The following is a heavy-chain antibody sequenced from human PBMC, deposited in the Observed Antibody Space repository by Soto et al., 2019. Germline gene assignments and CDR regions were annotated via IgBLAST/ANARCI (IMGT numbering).Heavy chain of an antibody. CDR1: RFTFSRYS. CDR3: ARAPLFYDSSGYPSHIFDI. Sequence: PGGSLRLSCAASRFTFSRYSMNWVRQAPGKGLEWVSYISSSSSTIYYVDSVKGRFTISRDNAKNSLYLQMNSLRDEDTAVYYCARAPLFYDSSGYPSHIFDIWGQGTMVTVSS. D-gene: IGHD3-22*01. CDR2: ISSSSSTI. J-gene: IGHJ3*02. V-gene: IGHV3-48*02.